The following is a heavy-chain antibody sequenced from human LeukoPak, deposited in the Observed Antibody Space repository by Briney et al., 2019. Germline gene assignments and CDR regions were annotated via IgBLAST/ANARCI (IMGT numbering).Heavy chain of an antibody. CDR1: GYTFTSYD. V-gene: IGHV1-8*03. D-gene: IGHD3-10*01. J-gene: IGHJ5*02. CDR3: ARAPRITMVRGVIYWFDP. Sequence: ASVKVSCKASGYTFTSYDINWVRQATVQGLEWMGWMNPNSGNTGYAQKFQGRVTITRNTSISTAYMELSSLRSEDTAVYYRARAPRITMVRGVIYWFDPWGQGTLVTVSS. CDR2: MNPNSGNT.